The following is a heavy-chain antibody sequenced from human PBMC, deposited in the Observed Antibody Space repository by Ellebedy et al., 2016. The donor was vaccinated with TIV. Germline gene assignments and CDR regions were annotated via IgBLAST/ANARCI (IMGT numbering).Heavy chain of an antibody. CDR3: ARDPGYRGNGVYYGHFYGMDV. CDR2: ISSRSSYI. CDR1: GFTFSNYN. V-gene: IGHV3-21*01. D-gene: IGHD2-8*01. J-gene: IGHJ6*02. Sequence: GESLKISXAASGFTFSNYNINWVRQAPGKGLEWVSSISSRSSYIYYADSVKGRFTVSRDNAKTSVNLEMNSLRAEDTAVYYCARDPGYRGNGVYYGHFYGMDVWGQGTTVTVSS.